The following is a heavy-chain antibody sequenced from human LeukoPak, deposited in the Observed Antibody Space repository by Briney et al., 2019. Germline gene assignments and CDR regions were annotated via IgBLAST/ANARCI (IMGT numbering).Heavy chain of an antibody. CDR2: ISAYNGNT. CDR1: GYTFTSYG. Sequence: ASVKVSCKASGYTFTSYGISWVRQAPGQGLEWMGWISAYNGNTNYAQKLQGRVTMTTDTSTSTAYMDLRSLRSDDTAVYYCARDKAGCSGGSCYADAFDIWGQGTMVTVSS. J-gene: IGHJ3*02. V-gene: IGHV1-18*01. CDR3: ARDKAGCSGGSCYADAFDI. D-gene: IGHD2-15*01.